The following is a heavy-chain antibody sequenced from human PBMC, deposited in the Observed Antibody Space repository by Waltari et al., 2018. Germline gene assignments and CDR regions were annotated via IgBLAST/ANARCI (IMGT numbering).Heavy chain of an antibody. J-gene: IGHJ6*02. D-gene: IGHD5-12*01. CDR1: GFPFRRYA. Sequence: QVQLVESGGGVVQPGRSLRLSCAASGFPFRRYAMPWVRQAPGKGLEWVAVIWYDGSNKYYADSVKGRFTISRDNSKNTLYLQMNSLRAEDTAVYYCAREYSGYDNYYYGMDVWGQGTTVTVSS. V-gene: IGHV3-33*01. CDR3: AREYSGYDNYYYGMDV. CDR2: IWYDGSNK.